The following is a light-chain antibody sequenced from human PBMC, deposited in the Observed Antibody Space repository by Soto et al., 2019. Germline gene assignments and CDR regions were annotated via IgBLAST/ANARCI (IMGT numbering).Light chain of an antibody. CDR2: GAS. CDR1: QSVSSSY. CDR3: QQYGNAPYT. Sequence: EIVMTQSPGTLSLSPGERPTLSCRASQSVSSSYLAWYQQKSGQAPRLLIYGASSRATGIPDRFSGSGSGTDFTLTISRLEPEDFAVYYCQQYGNAPYTFGQGTKLEIK. V-gene: IGKV3-20*01. J-gene: IGKJ2*01.